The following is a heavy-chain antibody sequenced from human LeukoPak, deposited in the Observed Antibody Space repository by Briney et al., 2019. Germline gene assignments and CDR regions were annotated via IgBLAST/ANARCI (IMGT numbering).Heavy chain of an antibody. Sequence: GGSLRLSCAASGFTFSSYEMNWVRQAPGKGLEWVSYISSSGSTIYYADSVKGRFTISRDNAKNSLYLQMNSLRAEDTAVYYCARDPPDDRGYWGQGTLVTVSS. D-gene: IGHD1-14*01. CDR2: ISSSGSTI. V-gene: IGHV3-48*03. J-gene: IGHJ4*02. CDR1: GFTFSSYE. CDR3: ARDPPDDRGY.